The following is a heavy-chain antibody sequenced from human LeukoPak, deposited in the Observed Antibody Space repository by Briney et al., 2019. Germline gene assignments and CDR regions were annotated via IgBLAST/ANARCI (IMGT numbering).Heavy chain of an antibody. CDR1: GGSISSYY. V-gene: IGHV4-59*01. J-gene: IGHJ4*02. CDR2: IYYSGST. D-gene: IGHD3-3*01. CDR3: AAGFWSGYLDY. Sequence: PSETLSLTCTVSGGSISSYYWSWIRQPPGKGLEWIGYIYYSGSTNYNPSLKSRVTISVDTSKNQFSLKLSSVTAADTAVYYCAAGFWSGYLDYWGQGTLVTVSS.